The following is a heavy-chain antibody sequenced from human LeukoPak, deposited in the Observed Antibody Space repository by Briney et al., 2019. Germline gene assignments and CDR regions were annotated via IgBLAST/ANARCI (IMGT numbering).Heavy chain of an antibody. J-gene: IGHJ4*02. CDR3: ARVLDVGPTYFDY. CDR1: GVSVSSNTAA. D-gene: IGHD1-26*01. V-gene: IGHV6-1*01. Sequence: SRTLSLTCAISGVSVSSNTAAWNWIRQSPSRGLEWLGRTYYRSKWYNDYAVSVKSRITINPDTSKNQFSLQLNSVTPEDTAVYYCARVLDVGPTYFDYWGQGTLVTVSS. CDR2: TYYRSKWYN.